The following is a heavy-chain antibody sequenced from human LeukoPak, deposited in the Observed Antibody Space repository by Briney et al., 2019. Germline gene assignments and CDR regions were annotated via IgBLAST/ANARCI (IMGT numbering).Heavy chain of an antibody. CDR1: RFTYSSHA. CDR3: AKAGAGTKDCSSISCQDYYYYFFGMDV. Sequence: GGSLRLSCVVSRFTYSSHAMSWVRQAPGKGLEWVSGISGSGGSTYYADSVKGRFTISRDNSKNTLYLQIHSLRAEDTAVYYCAKAGAGTKDCSSISCQDYYYYFFGMDVWGQGTTLTVSS. D-gene: IGHD2-2*01. CDR2: ISGSGGST. V-gene: IGHV3-23*01. J-gene: IGHJ6*02.